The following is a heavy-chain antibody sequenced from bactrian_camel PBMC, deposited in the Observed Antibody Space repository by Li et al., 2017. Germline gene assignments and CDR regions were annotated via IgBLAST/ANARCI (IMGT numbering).Heavy chain of an antibody. J-gene: IGHJ4*01. Sequence: VQLVESGGGLVKPGGSLRLSCAASGTGFTFSRYWMYWVRLCPEKGLEWVSGIREGGSTTYYADSVKGRFTITRDDAKNMVYLQMNSLQPEDSAMYYCALDSRRWVCVGSLSVSGVEYWGQGTQVTVS. V-gene: IGHV3S1*01. D-gene: IGHD3*01. CDR1: GTGFTFSRYW. CDR2: IREGGSTT. CDR3: ALDSRRWVCVGSLSVSGVEY.